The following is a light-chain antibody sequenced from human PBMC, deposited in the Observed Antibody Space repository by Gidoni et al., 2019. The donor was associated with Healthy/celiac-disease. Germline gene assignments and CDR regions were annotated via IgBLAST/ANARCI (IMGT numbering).Light chain of an antibody. Sequence: EIVLTQSPATLSLSPGERSTLSCRASQSVSSYLAWYQQKPGKAPRLLIYDASTRATGIPARFSGSWSGTDFTLTISSLEPEDFAVYYCQQRSNWPPTWTFGQGTKVEIK. CDR2: DAS. CDR1: QSVSSY. J-gene: IGKJ1*01. V-gene: IGKV3-11*01. CDR3: QQRSNWPPTWT.